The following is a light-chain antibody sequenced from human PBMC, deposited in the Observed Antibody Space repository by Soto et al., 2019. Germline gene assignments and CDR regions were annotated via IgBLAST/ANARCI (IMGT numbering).Light chain of an antibody. J-gene: IGLJ2*01. Sequence: QYVLTQPPSASGTPGQRVTISCSGSSNDIGSNYVYWYQQLPGMAPKVLIYKNNQRPSGVPDRFSGFKSGTSASLAISGLRSEDEADYSCAVWDDSLSGVVFGGGTKLTGL. V-gene: IGLV1-47*01. CDR2: KNN. CDR1: SNDIGSNY. CDR3: AVWDDSLSGVV.